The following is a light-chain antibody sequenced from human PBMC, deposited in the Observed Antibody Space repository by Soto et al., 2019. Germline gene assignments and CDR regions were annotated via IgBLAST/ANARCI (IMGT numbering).Light chain of an antibody. V-gene: IGKV3-15*01. CDR3: QQYNNWPYT. CDR2: GAS. CDR1: QSVSSN. Sequence: EIVMTQSPATLSVSPGERATLSCRASQSVSSNLAWYQQKPGQAPRLLIYGASTRATGIPARFSGSGSGTEFXXTISSLQSEDFAVYYCQQYNNWPYTFGQGTKLEIK. J-gene: IGKJ2*01.